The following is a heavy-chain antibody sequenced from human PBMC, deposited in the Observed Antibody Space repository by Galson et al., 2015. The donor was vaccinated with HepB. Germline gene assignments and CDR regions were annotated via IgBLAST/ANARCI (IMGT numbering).Heavy chain of an antibody. Sequence: QSGAEVKKPGESLKISCQGSGYSFSTFWIGWVRQMPGKGLEWMGLIYPGDSDTRYSPSFQGQVTISVDKSINIAYLQWTSLKASDTAMYYCARRQDIYYGLGRPYTWFDTWGQGTPVTVSS. D-gene: IGHD3-10*01. J-gene: IGHJ5*02. CDR2: IYPGDSDT. CDR3: ARRQDIYYGLGRPYTWFDT. CDR1: GYSFSTFW. V-gene: IGHV5-51*01.